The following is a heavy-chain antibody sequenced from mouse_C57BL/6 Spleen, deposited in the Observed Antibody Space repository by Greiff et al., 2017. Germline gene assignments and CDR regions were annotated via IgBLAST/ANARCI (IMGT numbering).Heavy chain of an antibody. D-gene: IGHD2-3*01. CDR3: ARRGWHYAMDY. J-gene: IGHJ4*01. CDR2: IYPSDSET. CDR1: GYTFTSYW. Sequence: VQLQQPGAELVRPGSSVKLSCKASGYTFTSYWMDWVKQRPGQGLEWIGNIYPSDSETHYNQKFKDKATLTVDKSSSTAYMQLSSLTSEDSAVYYWARRGWHYAMDYWGQGTSVTVSS. V-gene: IGHV1-61*01.